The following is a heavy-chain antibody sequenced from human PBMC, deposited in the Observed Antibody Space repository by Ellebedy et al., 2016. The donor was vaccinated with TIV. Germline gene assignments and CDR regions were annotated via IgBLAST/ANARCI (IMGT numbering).Heavy chain of an antibody. J-gene: IGHJ4*02. CDR3: ASTSLGQWPRLDY. D-gene: IGHD6-19*01. CDR2: INAGNGNT. V-gene: IGHV1-3*01. CDR1: GYTFTSYA. Sequence: AASVKVSCKASGYTFTSYAIHWVRQAPGQRLEWMGWINAGNGNTKYSQKFQGRVTITRDTSASTAYMELSSLRSEDTAVYYCASTSLGQWPRLDYWGQGTLVTVSS.